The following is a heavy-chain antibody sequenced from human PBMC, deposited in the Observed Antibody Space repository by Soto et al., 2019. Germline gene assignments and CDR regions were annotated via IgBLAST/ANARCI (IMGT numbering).Heavy chain of an antibody. CDR2: IYNSGNT. V-gene: IGHV4-30-4*08. Sequence: SETLSLTCTVSGVSISSSSYYWGWIRQPPGKGLEWIGHIYNSGNTYNNPSLRSRLTISLDTSKSQFSLNLNSVTAADTAVYYCATMGTPATGLYFFDYWGQGSLVTVSS. CDR1: GVSISSSSYY. J-gene: IGHJ4*02. D-gene: IGHD2-15*01. CDR3: ATMGTPATGLYFFDY.